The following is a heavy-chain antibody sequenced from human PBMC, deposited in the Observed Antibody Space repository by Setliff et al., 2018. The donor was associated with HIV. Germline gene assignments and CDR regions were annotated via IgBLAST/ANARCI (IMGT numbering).Heavy chain of an antibody. CDR1: GGTFSRHT. D-gene: IGHD1-26*01. V-gene: IGHV1-69*02. CDR2: IMPLSGLT. J-gene: IGHJ6*03. CDR3: ARKMGLVGSTRGHYYYMDL. Sequence: SVKVSCKATGGTFSRHTINWVRQAHGQGLEWMGSIMPLSGLTNYAEKFQGRVTVTTVKSTSIFMDLSSLRSEDTAVYYCARKMGLVGSTRGHYYYMDLWGEGTTVTVSS.